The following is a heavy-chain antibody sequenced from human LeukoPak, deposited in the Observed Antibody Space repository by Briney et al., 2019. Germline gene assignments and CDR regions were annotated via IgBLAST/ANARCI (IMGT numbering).Heavy chain of an antibody. CDR2: IYPGDSDT. CDR3: ATNAYNYLY. J-gene: IGHJ4*02. V-gene: IGHV5-51*01. CDR1: GYSFINYW. D-gene: IGHD5-24*01. Sequence: GESLKISCKGSGYSFINYWIGWVRQMLGKGLEWMGIIYPGDSDTRYSPSFQGQVTISADKSRSTAYLQWSSLKASDTAMYYCATNAYNYLYWGQGTLVTVSS.